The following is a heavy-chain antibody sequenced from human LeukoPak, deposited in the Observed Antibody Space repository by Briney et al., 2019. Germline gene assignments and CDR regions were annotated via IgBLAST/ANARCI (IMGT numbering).Heavy chain of an antibody. CDR3: ARVSCSGGTCYDLGWFDS. CDR1: GYTFIDYD. J-gene: IGHJ5*01. V-gene: IGHV1-2*02. CDR2: INPNSGGT. D-gene: IGHD2-15*01. Sequence: ASVKVSCKGSGYTFIDYDIHWVRQAPGQGLEWMGWINPNSGGTIYAQKFQGRVTMTRDTSINTAYMELSRLTSDDADMYYCARVSCSGGTCYDLGWFDSWGQGTLVTVSS.